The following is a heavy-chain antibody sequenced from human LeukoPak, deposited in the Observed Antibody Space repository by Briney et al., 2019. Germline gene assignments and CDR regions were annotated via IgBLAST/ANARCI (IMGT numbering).Heavy chain of an antibody. CDR3: ARRGRYCTGANCYTGYFQH. J-gene: IGHJ1*01. CDR1: GVSLTGYY. Sequence: PSETLSLTCAVSGVSLTGYYWSWIRQSPGKGLEWIGETNHRGSTNYNPSLKSRVTISVDTSKKQFSLNLSSVTAADTAVYYCARRGRYCTGANCYTGYFQHWGQGTLVTVSS. D-gene: IGHD2-2*02. V-gene: IGHV4-34*01. CDR2: TNHRGST.